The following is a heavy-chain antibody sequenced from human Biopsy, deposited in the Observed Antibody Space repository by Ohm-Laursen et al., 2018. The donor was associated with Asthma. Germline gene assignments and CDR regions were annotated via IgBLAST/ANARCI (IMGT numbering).Heavy chain of an antibody. CDR1: GSSLTKIS. V-gene: IGHV1-24*01. CDR2: FDAEDGET. D-gene: IGHD1-26*01. CDR3: AKRGSYFDY. J-gene: IGHJ4*02. Sequence: ASVKVSCKVSGSSLTKISRHWVRQAPGKGLEWLGGFDAEDGETIYAQGFEGRVTMMEESFTNTAYLELRSLRAEDTAVYYCAKRGSYFDYWGQGTLVTVSS.